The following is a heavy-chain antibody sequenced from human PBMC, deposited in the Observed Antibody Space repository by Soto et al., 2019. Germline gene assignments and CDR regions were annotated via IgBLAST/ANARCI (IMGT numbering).Heavy chain of an antibody. J-gene: IGHJ4*02. CDR3: AKDTLRYCSSTSCYLPAH. CDR1: GFTFDDYA. V-gene: IGHV3-9*01. Sequence: GGSLRLSCAASGFTFDDYALHWVRQAPGKGLEWVSGISWNSGNIGYADSVKGRFTISRDNAKNSLYLQINSLRAEDTALYYCAKDTLRYCSSTSCYLPAHWGQGTRVTVPQ. CDR2: ISWNSGNI. D-gene: IGHD2-2*01.